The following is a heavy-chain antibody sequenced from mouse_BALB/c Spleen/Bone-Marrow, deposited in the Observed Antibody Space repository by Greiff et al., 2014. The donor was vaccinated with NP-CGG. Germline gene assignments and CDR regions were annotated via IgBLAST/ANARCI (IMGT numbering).Heavy chain of an antibody. V-gene: IGHV1-37*01. CDR2: INPFNGDT. Sequence: DVKLQESGPDLVKPGASVKLSCKASGYSFTGYFLNWVRQSHGKSLEWIGRINPFNGDTFYNQKFKGKATLTVDKSSTTAHMELLSLTSEDSAVYYCGRWGDGYYYAMDYWCQGTSVTVSS. CDR1: GYSFTGYF. J-gene: IGHJ4*01. D-gene: IGHD2-3*01. CDR3: GRWGDGYYYAMDY.